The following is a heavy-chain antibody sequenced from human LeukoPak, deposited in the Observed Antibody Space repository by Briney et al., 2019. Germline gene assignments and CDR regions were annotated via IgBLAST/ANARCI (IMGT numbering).Heavy chain of an antibody. D-gene: IGHD3-3*01. J-gene: IGHJ5*02. CDR1: GYTFTGYY. V-gene: IGHV1-8*02. Sequence: GASVKVSCKASGYTFTGYYMHWVRQAPGQGLEWMGWINPNSGNTGYAQKFQGRVTMTRNTSISTAYMELSSLRSEDTAVYYCARSRYYDFWSGYWITSYNWFDPWGQGTLVTVSS. CDR2: INPNSGNT. CDR3: ARSRYYDFWSGYWITSYNWFDP.